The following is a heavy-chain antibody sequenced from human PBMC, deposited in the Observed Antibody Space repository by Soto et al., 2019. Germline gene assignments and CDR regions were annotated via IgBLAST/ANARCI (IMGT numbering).Heavy chain of an antibody. CDR3: ARQGSGYDGGRDY. CDR2: IYYSGST. D-gene: IGHD5-12*01. Sequence: SDTLCLTCTVFGSSISSSSDYWGWIRQPPGKGLEWIGSIYYSGSTYYNPSLKSRVTISVDTSKNQFSLKLSSVTAADTAVYYCARQGSGYDGGRDYWGQGTLVTVS. V-gene: IGHV4-39*01. CDR1: GSSISSSSDY. J-gene: IGHJ4*02.